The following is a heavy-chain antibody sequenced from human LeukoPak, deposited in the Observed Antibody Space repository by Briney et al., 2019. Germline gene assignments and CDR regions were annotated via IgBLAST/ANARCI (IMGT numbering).Heavy chain of an antibody. CDR3: ARGGGYSGYYYYGMDV. V-gene: IGHV4-31*03. CDR2: IYYSGST. D-gene: IGHD5-12*01. Sequence: SETLSLTCTVSGGSISSGGYYWSWIRQHPGKGLEWIGYIYYSGSTYYNPSLKSRVTISVDTSKNQFSLKLSSVTAADTAVYYCARGGGYSGYYYYGMDVWGQGTTVTVSS. CDR1: GGSISSGGYY. J-gene: IGHJ6*02.